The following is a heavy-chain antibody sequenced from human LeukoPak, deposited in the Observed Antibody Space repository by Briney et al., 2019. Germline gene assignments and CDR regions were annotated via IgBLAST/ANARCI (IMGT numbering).Heavy chain of an antibody. V-gene: IGHV3-21*01. CDR2: ISGSCSYT. CDR1: GFTFSSYA. J-gene: IGHJ4*02. Sequence: PGGSLRLSCAASGFTFSSYAMNWVRQAPGKGLEWVSSISGSCSYTYYADSVKGRFFISRDNAKNSLYLQMNSLRAEDTAVYYCARDSGWGGYYMPLGPDYWGQGTLVTVSS. D-gene: IGHD3-3*01. CDR3: ARDSGWGGYYMPLGPDY.